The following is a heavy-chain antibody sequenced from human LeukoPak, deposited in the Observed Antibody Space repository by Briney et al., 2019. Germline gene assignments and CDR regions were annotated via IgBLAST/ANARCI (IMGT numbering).Heavy chain of an antibody. J-gene: IGHJ4*02. CDR2: IYYSGNT. V-gene: IGHV4-39*07. D-gene: IGHD3-10*01. CDR1: GGSISSSSYY. CDR3: ARYYGSGKITD. Sequence: PSETLSLTCTVSGGSISSSSYYWGWIRQPPGKGLEWIGSIYYSGNTYYNPSLKSRVTISVDTSKNQFSLKLSSVTAADTAVYYCARYYGSGKITDWGQGTLVTVSS.